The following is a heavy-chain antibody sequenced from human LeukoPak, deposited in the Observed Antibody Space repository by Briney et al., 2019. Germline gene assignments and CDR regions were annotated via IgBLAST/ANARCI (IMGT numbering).Heavy chain of an antibody. CDR2: IRHDESNK. J-gene: IGHJ4*02. D-gene: IGHD3-10*01. CDR1: GFTFTRSG. CDR3: AKDRALFDS. V-gene: IGHV3-30*02. Sequence: GGSLRLSCAASGFTFTRSGMHWVRQAPGKGLEWVAFIRHDESNKYYADSVKGRFTISRDTSKSTLHLQTNSLRAEDTATYYCAKDRALFDSWGQGTLVTVSS.